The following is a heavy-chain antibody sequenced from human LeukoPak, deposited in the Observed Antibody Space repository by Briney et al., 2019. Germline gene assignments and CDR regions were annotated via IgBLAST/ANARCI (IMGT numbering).Heavy chain of an antibody. CDR1: DGSITSNVYY. CDR3: ARIVGIAADGTGGDY. J-gene: IGHJ4*02. D-gene: IGHD6-13*01. V-gene: IGHV4-39*01. Sequence: PSETLSLTCTVSDGSITSNVYYWGWIRQPPGMGLKYMGIINHSGSTHCHPSLKSRVTISVGMSKTQFSLKMNSVTAVDTAVYYCARIVGIAADGTGGDYWGQGTLVTVSS. CDR2: INHSGST.